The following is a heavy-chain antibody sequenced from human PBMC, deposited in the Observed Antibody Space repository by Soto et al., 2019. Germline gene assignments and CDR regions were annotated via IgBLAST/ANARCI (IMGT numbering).Heavy chain of an antibody. CDR3: ARYKSTGLFDY. J-gene: IGHJ4*02. CDR2: IKHSGST. D-gene: IGHD2-8*02. CDR1: GGSFRGYY. Sequence: QVQLQQWGAGLLKPSETLSLTCAVYGGSFRGYYWTWIRQPPGTGLEWIGEIKHSGSTNYNPSLKRRVTISVDTSKNQFSLKLTSVTAADTAVYYCARYKSTGLFDYWGQGTLVTVSS. V-gene: IGHV4-34*01.